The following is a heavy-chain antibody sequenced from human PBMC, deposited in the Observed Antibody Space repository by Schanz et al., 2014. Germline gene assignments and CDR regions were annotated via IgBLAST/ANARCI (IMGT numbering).Heavy chain of an antibody. J-gene: IGHJ4*02. CDR3: ARAFGGYDPAGALDY. V-gene: IGHV1-2*04. Sequence: QVQLVQSGAEMKKPGASVKVSCKASGYTFTGYYMHWVRQAPGQGLEWMGWINPNSGTTNYAQKCQGWVTRTRDTSISTAYMELSRLKSDDTAVYDCARAFGGYDPAGALDYWGQGTLVTVSS. D-gene: IGHD5-12*01. CDR1: GYTFTGYY. CDR2: INPNSGTT.